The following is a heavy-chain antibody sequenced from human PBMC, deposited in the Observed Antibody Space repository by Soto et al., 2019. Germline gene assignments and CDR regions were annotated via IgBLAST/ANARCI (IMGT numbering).Heavy chain of an antibody. CDR1: GYTFSGYF. Sequence: ASVKVSCKASGYTFSGYFIHWVRQAPGQGLEWMGWINPNSGGTNYAQKFQGRVTMTRDTSINTAYMELNRLGSDDTAVYYCARGPGGRYFACFLGLEAFDFGGKGTGSTAS. D-gene: IGHD3-10*01. CDR3: ARGPGGRYFACFLGLEAFDF. J-gene: IGHJ3*01. CDR2: INPNSGGT. V-gene: IGHV1-2*02.